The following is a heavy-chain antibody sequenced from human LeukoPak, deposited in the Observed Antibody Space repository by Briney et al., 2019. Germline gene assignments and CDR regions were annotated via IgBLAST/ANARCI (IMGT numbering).Heavy chain of an antibody. CDR3: ARAQWTAFDYYYYMDV. V-gene: IGHV3-33*01. D-gene: IGHD3/OR15-3a*01. CDR2: IWYDGSNK. CDR1: GFTFSSYG. J-gene: IGHJ6*03. Sequence: PGGSLRLSCAASGFTFSSYGMHWVRQAPGKELEWVAVIWYDGSNKYYADSVKGRFTISRDNSKNTLYLQMNGLRAEDTAIYYCARAQWTAFDYYYYMDVWGKGTTVTVSS.